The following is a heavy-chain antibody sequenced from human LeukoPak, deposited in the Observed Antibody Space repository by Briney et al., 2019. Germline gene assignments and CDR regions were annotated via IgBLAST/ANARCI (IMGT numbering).Heavy chain of an antibody. Sequence: SETLSLTCAVYGGSFSGHYWSWIRQPPGKGLEWIGEINHSGSTNYNPSLKSRVTISVDTSKNQFSLKLSSVTAADTAVYYCARGPTTIFGVVIPNDAFDIWGQGTMVTVSS. CDR1: GGSFSGHY. D-gene: IGHD3-3*01. J-gene: IGHJ3*02. CDR3: ARGPTTIFGVVIPNDAFDI. V-gene: IGHV4-34*01. CDR2: INHSGST.